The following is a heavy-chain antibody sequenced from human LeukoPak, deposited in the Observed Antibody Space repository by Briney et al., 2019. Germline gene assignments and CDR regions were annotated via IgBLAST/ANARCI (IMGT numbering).Heavy chain of an antibody. CDR3: GRFSRAPDY. J-gene: IGHJ4*02. Sequence: GGSLRLSCAASGFTFSSYAMSWIRQAPGKGLEYISYISGSSSDTNYADSVKGRFTISRDNAKKSLYLQMNSLSAEDTAVYYCGRFSRAPDYWGQGTLVTVSS. V-gene: IGHV3-11*06. D-gene: IGHD2-2*01. CDR2: ISGSSSDT. CDR1: GFTFSSYA.